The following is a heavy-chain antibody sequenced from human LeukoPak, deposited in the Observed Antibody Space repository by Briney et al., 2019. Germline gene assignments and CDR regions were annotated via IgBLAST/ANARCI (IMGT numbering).Heavy chain of an antibody. D-gene: IGHD3-10*01. CDR1: GFTFSSYA. Sequence: GGSLSLPCAASGFTFSSYAMHWVRQAPGKGLEWVAVISYDGSNKYYADSVKGRFTISRDNSKNTLYLQMNSLRAEDTAVYYCAREGYYYGSGSYYNVLPGYYYYGMDVWGQGTTVTVSS. J-gene: IGHJ6*02. V-gene: IGHV3-30*04. CDR2: ISYDGSNK. CDR3: AREGYYYGSGSYYNVLPGYYYYGMDV.